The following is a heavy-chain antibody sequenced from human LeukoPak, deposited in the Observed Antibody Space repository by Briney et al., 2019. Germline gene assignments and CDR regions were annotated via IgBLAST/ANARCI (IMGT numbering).Heavy chain of an antibody. V-gene: IGHV1-2*02. CDR3: ARGGTRITIFGVVNGENWFDP. Sequence: ASVKVSCKASGYTSTGYYMHWVRQAPGQGLEWMGWINPNSGGTNYAQKFQGRVTMTRDTSISTAYMELSRLRSDDTAVYYCARGGTRITIFGVVNGENWFDPWGQGTLVTVSS. J-gene: IGHJ5*02. CDR2: INPNSGGT. D-gene: IGHD3-3*01. CDR1: GYTSTGYY.